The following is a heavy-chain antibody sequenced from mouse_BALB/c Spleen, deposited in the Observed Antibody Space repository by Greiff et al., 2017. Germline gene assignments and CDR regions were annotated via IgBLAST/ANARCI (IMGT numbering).Heavy chain of an antibody. V-gene: IGHV1-14*01. D-gene: IGHD2-14*01. Sequence: EVQLQQSGPELVKPGASVKMSCKASGYTFTSYVMHWVKQKPGQGLEWIGYINPYNDGTKYNEKFKGKATLTSDKSSSTAYMELSSLTSEDSAVYYCARSGFYYRYDEAFAYWGQGTLVTVSA. CDR2: INPYNDGT. J-gene: IGHJ3*01. CDR1: GYTFTSYV. CDR3: ARSGFYYRYDEAFAY.